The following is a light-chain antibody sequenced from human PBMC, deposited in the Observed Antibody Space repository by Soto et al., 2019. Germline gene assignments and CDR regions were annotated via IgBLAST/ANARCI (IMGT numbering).Light chain of an antibody. CDR3: QQSYSTLLT. V-gene: IGKV1-39*01. CDR2: AAS. Sequence: EIQMTQSPSSLYASVGDRVTITCRASQSISSTLNWYQQKPGKAPKLLIYAASTLQSGVPSRFSGSGSGTDFILTISSLQPEDFATYYCQQSYSTLLTFGGGTKVEIK. CDR1: QSISST. J-gene: IGKJ4*01.